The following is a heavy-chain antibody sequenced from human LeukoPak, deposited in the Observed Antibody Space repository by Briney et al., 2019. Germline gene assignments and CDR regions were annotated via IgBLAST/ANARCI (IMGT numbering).Heavy chain of an antibody. Sequence: GASVKVSCKASGYTFTSYDINWVRQATGQGLEWMGWMNPNSGNTGYAQKFQGRVTMTRNTSISTAYMELSSLRSEDTAVYYCARGGPFYDYVWGTHLLAFDIWGQGTMVTVSS. CDR1: GYTFTSYD. V-gene: IGHV1-8*01. J-gene: IGHJ3*02. CDR2: MNPNSGNT. D-gene: IGHD3-16*01. CDR3: ARGGPFYDYVWGTHLLAFDI.